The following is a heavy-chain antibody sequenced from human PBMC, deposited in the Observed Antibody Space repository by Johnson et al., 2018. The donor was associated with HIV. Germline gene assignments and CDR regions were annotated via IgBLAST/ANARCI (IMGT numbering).Heavy chain of an antibody. J-gene: IGHJ3*02. Sequence: VQLVESGGGLVKPGRSLSLSCAASGFTFSYYSMHWVRQAPGKGLEWVSAISGSGGSTYYADSVKGRFTISRDNSKNTLYLQMNSLRAEDTAVYYCARAIDQGYSSGWSSDVYDIWGQGTMVTVSA. CDR3: ARAIDQGYSSGWSSDVYDI. CDR2: ISGSGGST. V-gene: IGHV3-23*04. D-gene: IGHD6-19*01. CDR1: GFTFSYYS.